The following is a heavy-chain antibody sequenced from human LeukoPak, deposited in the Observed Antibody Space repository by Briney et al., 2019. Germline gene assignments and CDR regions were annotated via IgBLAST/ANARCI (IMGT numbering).Heavy chain of an antibody. CDR3: AREILVRGELDY. J-gene: IGHJ4*02. Sequence: SQTPSLTCDISGHSVSSSSVAWDWIRQSPSRGLEWLGRTYYKSKWYNDYAISVKSRITINPDTSKNQFSLQLNSVTPEDTAVYYCAREILVRGELDYWGQGTLVTVSS. CDR1: GHSVSSSSVA. D-gene: IGHD3-10*01. V-gene: IGHV6-1*01. CDR2: TYYKSKWYN.